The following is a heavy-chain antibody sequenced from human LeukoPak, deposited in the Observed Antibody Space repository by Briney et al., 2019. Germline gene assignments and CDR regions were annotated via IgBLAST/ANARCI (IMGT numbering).Heavy chain of an antibody. Sequence: GGSLRLSCAASGFTFSSYSMNWVRQAPGKGLEWVSSISSSSSYIYYADSVKGRFTISRDNAKNSLYLQMNSLRAEDTAVYYCASLIEMATIGAFDIWGQGTMVTASS. V-gene: IGHV3-21*01. J-gene: IGHJ3*02. CDR2: ISSSSSYI. CDR1: GFTFSSYS. D-gene: IGHD5-24*01. CDR3: ASLIEMATIGAFDI.